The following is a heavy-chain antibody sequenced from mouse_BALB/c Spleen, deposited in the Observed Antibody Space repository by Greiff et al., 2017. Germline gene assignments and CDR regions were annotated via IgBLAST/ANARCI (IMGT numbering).Heavy chain of an antibody. V-gene: IGHV1-74*01. CDR2: IDPYDSET. J-gene: IGHJ4*01. CDR1: GYTFTSYW. Sequence: VQLQQPGAELVRPGASVKLSCKASGYTFTSYWMNWVKQRPEQGLEWIGRIDPYDSETHYNQKFKDKSILTVDKSYSTIYMQISSLTSEDSAVYYWARQLGLQAMDYWGQGTSVTVSS. CDR3: ARQLGLQAMDY. D-gene: IGHD3-2*01.